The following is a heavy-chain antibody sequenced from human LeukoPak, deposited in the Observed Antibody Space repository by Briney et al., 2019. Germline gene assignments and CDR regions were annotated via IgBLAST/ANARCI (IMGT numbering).Heavy chain of an antibody. Sequence: PGGSLRLSCAASGFTFSSYAMHWVRQAPGKGLEWVAVISYDGSNKYYADSVKGRFTISRDNSKNTLYLQMNSLRVEDTAVYYCADLGYTDGGQGTLVTVSS. V-gene: IGHV3-30*04. CDR1: GFTFSSYA. CDR2: ISYDGSNK. CDR3: ADLGYTD. J-gene: IGHJ4*02. D-gene: IGHD2-15*01.